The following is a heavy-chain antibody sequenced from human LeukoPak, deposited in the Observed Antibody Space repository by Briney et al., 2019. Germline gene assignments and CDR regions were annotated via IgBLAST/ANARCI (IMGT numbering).Heavy chain of an antibody. CDR3: VTPRSWELSDMAV. V-gene: IGHV4-38-2*02. CDR1: GYSISTNYY. CDR2: VYHNGET. D-gene: IGHD1-26*01. Sequence: SXTLSLTCTVSGYSISTNYYWAWIRPSPGTGLEWIGSVYHNGETYYNPSLKSRVIISVDTSKNEFSLRLTSVTAADTAVYYCVTPRSWELSDMAVWGKGTTVIVSS. J-gene: IGHJ6*03.